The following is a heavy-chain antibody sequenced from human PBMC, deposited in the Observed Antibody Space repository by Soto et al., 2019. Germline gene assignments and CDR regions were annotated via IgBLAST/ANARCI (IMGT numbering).Heavy chain of an antibody. D-gene: IGHD2-8*01. CDR2: IILALGTP. CDR1: GDSFTNYA. Sequence: QVLLVQSGAELKQPGSSVSVSCKASGDSFTNYAFTWVRQAPGQGPEWLGGIILALGTPHYSQHFQGRLTITADESSSTVYMELGSLRLDDTAVYYCGRYCTNTKCRGGYYLDLWGQGTLLTVSS. J-gene: IGHJ4*01. CDR3: GRYCTNTKCRGGYYLDL. V-gene: IGHV1-69*01.